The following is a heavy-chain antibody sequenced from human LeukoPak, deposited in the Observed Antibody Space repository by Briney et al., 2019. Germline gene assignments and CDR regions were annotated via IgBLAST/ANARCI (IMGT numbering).Heavy chain of an antibody. D-gene: IGHD2-2*01. V-gene: IGHV3-23*01. Sequence: GGSLRLSCAAAGFTFSSYAMSWVRQAPRGGLEWVATISGSGGITSYADSVKGRFTIARDNSKNTLYLQMNSLRAEDTAVYYCAKARYCSSTSCFTRGYFDLWGRGTLVTVSS. CDR1: GFTFSSYA. CDR2: ISGSGGIT. CDR3: AKARYCSSTSCFTRGYFDL. J-gene: IGHJ2*01.